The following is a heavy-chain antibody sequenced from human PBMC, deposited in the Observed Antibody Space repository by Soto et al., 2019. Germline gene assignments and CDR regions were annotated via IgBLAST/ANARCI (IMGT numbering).Heavy chain of an antibody. D-gene: IGHD3-10*01. CDR3: IRDYGEPGSTNAFDI. Sequence: EVQLVESGGDLVQSGGSLRLSCAASGFTFSSFWMHWVRQAPGEGLVWVSRINGDGSGTNYADFVEGRFTISRDNAKNTLYLQMSSQRAEDTAVYYCIRDYGEPGSTNAFDIWGQGTVVTVSS. CDR1: GFTFSSFW. J-gene: IGHJ3*02. CDR2: INGDGSGT. V-gene: IGHV3-74*01.